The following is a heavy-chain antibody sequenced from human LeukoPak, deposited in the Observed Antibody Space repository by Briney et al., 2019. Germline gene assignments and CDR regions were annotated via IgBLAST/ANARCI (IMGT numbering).Heavy chain of an antibody. J-gene: IGHJ4*02. Sequence: ASVKVSCKASGYTFTGYYMHWVRQAPGQGLEWMGWINPNSGGTNYAQKFQGRVTMTRDTSISTAYMELSRLRSDDTAVYYCARGRGSYDLYYFDYWGQGTLVTVSS. V-gene: IGHV1-2*02. CDR3: ARGRGSYDLYYFDY. CDR1: GYTFTGYY. CDR2: INPNSGGT. D-gene: IGHD1-26*01.